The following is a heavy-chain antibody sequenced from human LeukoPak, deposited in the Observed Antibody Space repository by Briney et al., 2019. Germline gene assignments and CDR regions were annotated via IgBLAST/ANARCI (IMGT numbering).Heavy chain of an antibody. CDR2: ISYDAESD. V-gene: IGHV3-30*03. D-gene: IGHD3-10*01. J-gene: IGHJ5*02. CDR3: ATNILVRDIINWFDP. CDR1: GFTFSSYG. Sequence: GGSLRLSCVTSGFTFSSYGMHWVRQVPGKGLEWVAVISYDAESDYHVDSVKGRFTISRDNSKNTLYLQMNSLRADDTAVYYCATNILVRDIINWFDPWGQGTLVTVSS.